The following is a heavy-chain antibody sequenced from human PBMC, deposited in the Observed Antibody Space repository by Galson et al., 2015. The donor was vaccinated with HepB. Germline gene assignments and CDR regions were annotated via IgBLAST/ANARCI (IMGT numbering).Heavy chain of an antibody. CDR1: GVTLSSYS. D-gene: IGHD3-10*01. CDR2: ISSSSSII. V-gene: IGHV3-48*01. CDR3: ARDYYGSHFEY. Sequence: SLRLSCAASGVTLSSYSMNWVRQAPGKGLEWLSYISSSSSIIYYADSVKGRFTISRDNAKNSLYLQMNSLGAEDTAVYYCARDYYGSHFEYWGQGTLVTVSS. J-gene: IGHJ4*02.